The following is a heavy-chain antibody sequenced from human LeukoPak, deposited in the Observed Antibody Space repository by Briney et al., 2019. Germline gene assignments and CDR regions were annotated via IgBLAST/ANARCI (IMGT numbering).Heavy chain of an antibody. J-gene: IGHJ3*02. CDR3: ARDLTEAADIGVPYHLDDGFDI. V-gene: IGHV1-46*01. CDR2: INPSGGST. Sequence: ASVKVSCKASGYTFTSYYMHWVRQAPGQGLEWMGIINPSGGSTSYAQKFQGRVTMTRDTSTSTVYMELSSLRSEDTAVYYCARDLTEAADIGVPYHLDDGFDIWGQGTMVTVSS. CDR1: GYTFTSYY. D-gene: IGHD2-15*01.